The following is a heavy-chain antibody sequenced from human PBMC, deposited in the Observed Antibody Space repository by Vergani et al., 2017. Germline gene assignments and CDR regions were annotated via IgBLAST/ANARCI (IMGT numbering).Heavy chain of an antibody. V-gene: IGHV4-61*02. CDR2: IYGSGNI. Sequence: QVQLQESGPGLVKPSQTLSLTCSVSGVSVSSTAFYWNWTRQPAGKGLEGIGRIYGSGNINYNPSLETGVTISRDTSKNQFSLKVHSVTAADTAVYYCARGETRTDWLDPWGQGTQVIVSS. D-gene: IGHD3/OR15-3a*01. CDR1: GVSVSSTAFY. J-gene: IGHJ5*02. CDR3: ARGETRTDWLDP.